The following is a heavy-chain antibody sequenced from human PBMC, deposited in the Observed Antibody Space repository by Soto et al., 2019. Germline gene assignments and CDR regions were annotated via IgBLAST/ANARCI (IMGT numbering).Heavy chain of an antibody. J-gene: IGHJ6*02. CDR3: ARVHGVHYYYGMDV. Sequence: ASVKVSCKASGYTFTGYYMHWVRQAPGQGLEWMGWINPNSGGTNYGQKFQGWVSMTRGTSIRTAYMELGRPRSDDTAVYYCARVHGVHYYYGMDVWGQGTTVTVSS. CDR2: INPNSGGT. CDR1: GYTFTGYY. V-gene: IGHV1-2*04. D-gene: IGHD2-8*01.